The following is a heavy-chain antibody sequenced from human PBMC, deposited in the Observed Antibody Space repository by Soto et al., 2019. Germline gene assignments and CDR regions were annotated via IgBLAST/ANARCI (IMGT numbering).Heavy chain of an antibody. V-gene: IGHV4-39*01. J-gene: IGHJ5*02. D-gene: IGHD3-3*02. CDR3: AKSISTTAIPNWFDP. CDR1: GGSISTTNFY. Sequence: SETLSLTCTVSGGSISTTNFYWGWLRQPPGKGLEWIATIYYSGSTYFNPSLKSRVTILVDTSNNHFSLNLSPVTAADTAVYYCAKSISTTAIPNWFDPWGQGTLVTVSS. CDR2: IYYSGST.